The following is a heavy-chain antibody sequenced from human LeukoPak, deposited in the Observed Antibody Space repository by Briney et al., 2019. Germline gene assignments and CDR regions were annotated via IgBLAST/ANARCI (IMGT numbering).Heavy chain of an antibody. CDR2: VNRDGGSL. Sequence: GGSLRLSCAASGFTFSSYWVHWVRQAPGKGLVWVSCVNRDGGSLTYADSVKGRFTISRDNTKNTLYLEMNSLRVEDTAIYYCTRDSKSSLDAWGQRTTVTVSS. V-gene: IGHV3-74*03. CDR3: TRDSKSSLDA. J-gene: IGHJ6*02. CDR1: GFTFSSYW.